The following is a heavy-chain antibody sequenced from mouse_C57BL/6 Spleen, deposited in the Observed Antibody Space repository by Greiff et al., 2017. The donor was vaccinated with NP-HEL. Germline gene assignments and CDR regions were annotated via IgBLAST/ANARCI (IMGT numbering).Heavy chain of an antibody. CDR2: ISDGGSYT. Sequence: EVQLKESGGGLVKPGGSLKLSCAASGFTFSSYAMSWVRQTPEKRLEWVATISDGGSYTYYPDNVKGRFTISRDNAKNNLDLKMSHLKSEDTAMYYCARDPHYYGSSAWFAYWGQGTLVTVS. V-gene: IGHV5-4*01. D-gene: IGHD1-1*01. J-gene: IGHJ3*01. CDR1: GFTFSSYA. CDR3: ARDPHYYGSSAWFAY.